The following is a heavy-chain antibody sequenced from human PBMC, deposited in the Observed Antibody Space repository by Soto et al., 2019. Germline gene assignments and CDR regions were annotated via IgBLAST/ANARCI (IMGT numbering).Heavy chain of an antibody. CDR1: GFTFGGYW. CDR3: ARAGYCGPGCYYYFDY. D-gene: IGHD2-21*02. J-gene: IGHJ4*02. Sequence: EVQLVESGGGLVKPGGSLRLSCAVSGFTFGGYWMNWVRLIPGKGLEWVAYIKPDGSATYYVDSVKGRFTISRDNAKNSLYLQMNSLRVEDTSVYYCARAGYCGPGCYYYFDYWGQGTLVTVSS. CDR2: IKPDGSAT. V-gene: IGHV3-7*01.